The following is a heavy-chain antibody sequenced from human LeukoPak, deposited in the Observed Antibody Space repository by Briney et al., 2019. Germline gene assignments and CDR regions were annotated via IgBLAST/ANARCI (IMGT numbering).Heavy chain of an antibody. CDR3: ARGTYMVRGVSPFDY. V-gene: IGHV1-2*02. J-gene: IGHJ4*02. D-gene: IGHD3-10*01. CDR1: GYTFTGYF. CDR2: INPNSGGT. Sequence: ASVKVSCKASGYTFTGYFMHWVRQAPGQGLEWMGWINPNSGGTNYAQKFQGRVTMTRDTSISTAYMELSRLKSDDTAVYYCARGTYMVRGVSPFDYWGQGTRVTVSS.